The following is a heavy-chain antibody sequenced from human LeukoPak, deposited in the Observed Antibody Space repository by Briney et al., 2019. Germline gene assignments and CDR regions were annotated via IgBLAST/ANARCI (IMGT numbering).Heavy chain of an antibody. CDR3: ARGRSADWDIFDC. D-gene: IGHD2-15*01. CDR1: GASISSSF. V-gene: IGHV4-59*01. CDR2: IYYTGST. Sequence: SETLSLTCTVSGASISSSFWTWIRQSPGKGLEWLAYIYYTGSTNLNPSLKSRLTISVDTSKNQFSLKLSSVTAADTAVYYCARGRSADWDIFDCWGQGTLVTVSS. J-gene: IGHJ4*02.